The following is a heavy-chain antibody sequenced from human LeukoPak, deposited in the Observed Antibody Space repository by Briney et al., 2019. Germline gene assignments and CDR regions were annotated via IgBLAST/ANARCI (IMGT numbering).Heavy chain of an antibody. Sequence: PGRSLGLSCAASGFTFRNYDMHWVRQAPGKGLEWVAVISYDGSNEKYADSVKGRFTISRDNSKNTLYLQMNSLRAEDTAVYYCARAYLTAGTFAFDIWGQGTMVTVSS. CDR1: GFTFRNYD. CDR3: ARAYLTAGTFAFDI. J-gene: IGHJ3*02. D-gene: IGHD6-13*01. V-gene: IGHV3-30*03. CDR2: ISYDGSNE.